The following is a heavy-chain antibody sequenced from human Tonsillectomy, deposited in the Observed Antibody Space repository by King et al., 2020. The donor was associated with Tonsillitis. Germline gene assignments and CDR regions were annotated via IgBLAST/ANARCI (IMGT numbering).Heavy chain of an antibody. V-gene: IGHV1-8*01. Sequence: VQLVESGAEVKKPGASVKVSCKASGYTFTSYEINWVRQATGQGLEWMGWMNPNSGNTGYAQKFQGRVTMTRNTSISTAYMELSSLRSEDTAVYYCARVSDSSGYYYFDYWGQGTLVTVSS. J-gene: IGHJ4*02. D-gene: IGHD3-22*01. CDR3: ARVSDSSGYYYFDY. CDR2: MNPNSGNT. CDR1: GYTFTSYE.